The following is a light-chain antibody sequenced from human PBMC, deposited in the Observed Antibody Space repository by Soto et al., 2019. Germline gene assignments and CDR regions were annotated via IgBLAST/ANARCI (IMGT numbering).Light chain of an antibody. CDR2: KAS. Sequence: DIQMTQSPSTLSASVGARVTITCRASQSISSWLAWYQQKPGKAPKLLIYKASTLERGGPSRFSGSGSGTELTLTFSSLQLDDPATYYCQQYKSVPYPFGQGTNLKIK. V-gene: IGKV1-5*03. CDR1: QSISSW. CDR3: QQYKSVPYP. J-gene: IGKJ2*01.